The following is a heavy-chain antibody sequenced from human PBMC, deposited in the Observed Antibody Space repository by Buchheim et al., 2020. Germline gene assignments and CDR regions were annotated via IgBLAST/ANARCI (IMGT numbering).Heavy chain of an antibody. CDR3: AKDIFAPPGNDFWSGYLDY. CDR1: GFTFSSYA. J-gene: IGHJ4*02. D-gene: IGHD3-3*01. V-gene: IGHV3-23*01. CDR2: ISGSSGNT. Sequence: EVQLLESGGGLVQPGGSLRLSCAASGFTFSSYAMSWVRQAPGKGLEWVSAISGSSGNTYYADSVKGRFTISRDNSKNTLYLQMNSLRAEDTAVYYCAKDIFAPPGNDFWSGYLDYWGQGTL.